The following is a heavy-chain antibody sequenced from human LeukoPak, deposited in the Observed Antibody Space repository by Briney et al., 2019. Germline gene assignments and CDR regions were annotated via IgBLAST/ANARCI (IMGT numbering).Heavy chain of an antibody. Sequence: SETLSLTCTVSGVSISSSNSYWGWIRQPPGKGLEWIGSIYYSGNTYYNASLKSQVSISIDTSKNQFSLKLTSVTAADTAVYYCARVGYYDSSGYYVGAFDIWGQGTMVTVSS. J-gene: IGHJ3*02. D-gene: IGHD3-22*01. V-gene: IGHV4-39*01. CDR2: IYYSGNT. CDR3: ARVGYYDSSGYYVGAFDI. CDR1: GVSISSSNSY.